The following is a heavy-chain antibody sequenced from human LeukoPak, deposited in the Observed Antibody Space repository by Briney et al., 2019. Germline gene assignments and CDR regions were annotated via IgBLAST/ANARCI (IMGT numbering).Heavy chain of an antibody. D-gene: IGHD6-13*01. Sequence: GGSLRLSCAASGFTFSSYAMSWVRQAPGKGLEWVSAISGSGGSTYYADSVKGRFTISRENSKNTLYLQMNSLRAEDTAVYYCAKDHSSSWYARGYYFDYWGQGTLVTVSS. CDR3: AKDHSSSWYARGYYFDY. J-gene: IGHJ4*02. CDR2: ISGSGGST. CDR1: GFTFSSYA. V-gene: IGHV3-23*01.